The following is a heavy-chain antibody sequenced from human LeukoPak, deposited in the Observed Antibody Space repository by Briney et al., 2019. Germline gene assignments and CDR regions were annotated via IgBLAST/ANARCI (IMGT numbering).Heavy chain of an antibody. Sequence: GGSLRLSCAASGFTFSTSWMSWVRQVPGKGLEWMANIKKDGSETYYVDSVKGRFTISRDNAKNSLYLQMNSLRAEDMAMYYCARGRYSGTTYYFDYWGQGTLVTVSS. CDR3: ARGRYSGTTYYFDY. V-gene: IGHV3-7*03. J-gene: IGHJ4*02. CDR1: GFTFSTSW. D-gene: IGHD5-12*01. CDR2: IKKDGSET.